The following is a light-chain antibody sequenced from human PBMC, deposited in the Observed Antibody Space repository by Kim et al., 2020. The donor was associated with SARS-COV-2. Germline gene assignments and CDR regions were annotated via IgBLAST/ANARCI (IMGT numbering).Light chain of an antibody. CDR3: CSYAGRYTWV. CDR2: YVN. V-gene: IGLV2-11*01. Sequence: QSITIPCTGPSDDVGHYNYVSWNQQSPGKAPRLLIYYVNERPSGVPARFSGSKSGNTASLTISGLQAEDEADYYCCSYAGRYTWVFGGGTQLTVL. CDR1: SDDVGHYNY. J-gene: IGLJ3*02.